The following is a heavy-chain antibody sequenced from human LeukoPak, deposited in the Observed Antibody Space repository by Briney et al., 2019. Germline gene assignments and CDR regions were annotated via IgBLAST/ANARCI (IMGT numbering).Heavy chain of an antibody. V-gene: IGHV4-34*01. CDR3: TRGFPSGYNNGRTYYFDY. Sequence: SETLSLTCAVYGGSFSGYYWSWIRQPPGKGLEWIGEINHSGSTNYNPSLKSRVTISVDTSKNQFSLKLSSVTAADTAVYYCTRGFPSGYNNGRTYYFDYWGQGTLVTVSS. D-gene: IGHD1-1*01. CDR2: INHSGST. CDR1: GGSFSGYY. J-gene: IGHJ4*02.